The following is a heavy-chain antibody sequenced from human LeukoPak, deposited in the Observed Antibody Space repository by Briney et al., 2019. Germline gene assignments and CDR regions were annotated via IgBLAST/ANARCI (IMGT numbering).Heavy chain of an antibody. CDR1: GGSISSSSYY. CDR3: ASQTYYYDSSGSNAFDI. V-gene: IGHV4-39*07. J-gene: IGHJ3*02. CDR2: IYYSGST. Sequence: PSETLSLTCTVSGGSISSSSYYWGWIRQPPGKGLEWIGSIYYSGSTYYNPSLKSRVTMSVDTSKNQFSLKLSSVTAADTAVYYCASQTYYYDSSGSNAFDIWGQGTMVTVSS. D-gene: IGHD3-22*01.